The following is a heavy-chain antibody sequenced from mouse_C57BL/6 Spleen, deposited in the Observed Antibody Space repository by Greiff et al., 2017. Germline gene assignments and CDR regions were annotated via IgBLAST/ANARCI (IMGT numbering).Heavy chain of an antibody. Sequence: EVMLVESGGGLVKPGGSLKLSCAASGFTFSSYTMSWVRQTPEKRLEWVATISGGGGNTYYPDSVKGRFTISGDNAKNTLYLQLSSLRSEDTAEYYCERQDYYGSSYVGWFAYWGQGTLVTVSA. J-gene: IGHJ3*01. CDR3: ERQDYYGSSYVGWFAY. D-gene: IGHD1-1*01. CDR1: GFTFSSYT. V-gene: IGHV5-9*01. CDR2: ISGGGGNT.